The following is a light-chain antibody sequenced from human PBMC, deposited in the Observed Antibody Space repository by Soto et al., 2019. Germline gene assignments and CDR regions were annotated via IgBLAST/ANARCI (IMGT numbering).Light chain of an antibody. J-gene: IGKJ3*01. CDR1: QSVSSSY. CDR2: GAS. Sequence: EIVLTQSPGTLSLSPGERATLSCRASQSVSSSYLAWYQQKPGQAPRLLIYGASSRATGITDRFIVSASGKDFTLTNSRLEPEDFAVYYCQHYGTSALFGPGTKVDIK. CDR3: QHYGTSAL. V-gene: IGKV3-20*01.